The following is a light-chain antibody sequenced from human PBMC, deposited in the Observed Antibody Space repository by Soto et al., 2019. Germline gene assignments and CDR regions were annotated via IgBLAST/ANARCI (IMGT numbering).Light chain of an antibody. V-gene: IGLV2-14*01. CDR3: SSYAGSSTHVV. CDR2: EVR. J-gene: IGLJ2*01. Sequence: QPVLTQPASVSGSPGQSITISCTGTSSDVGGSNYVSWYQQHPGKAPKLMIYEVRNRPSGVSNRFSGSKSGTTASLTISGLQAEDEADYYCSSYAGSSTHVVFGGGTKVTVL. CDR1: SSDVGGSNY.